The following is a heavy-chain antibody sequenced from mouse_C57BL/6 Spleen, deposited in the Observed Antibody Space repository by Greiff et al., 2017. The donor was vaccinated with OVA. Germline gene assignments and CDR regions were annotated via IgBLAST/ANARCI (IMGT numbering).Heavy chain of an antibody. CDR3: ARHEDGYSNYYAMDY. V-gene: IGHV1-62-2*01. CDR2: FYPGRGSI. CDR1: GYTFTEYT. D-gene: IGHD2-3*01. J-gene: IGHJ4*01. Sequence: QVQLKESGAELVKPGASVKLSCKASGYTFTEYTIHWVKKRSGQGLEWIGWFYPGRGSIKYNEKFKDKATLTADKSSITVYIWLSRLTSEDSAVYFCARHEDGYSNYYAMDYWGQGTSVTVSS.